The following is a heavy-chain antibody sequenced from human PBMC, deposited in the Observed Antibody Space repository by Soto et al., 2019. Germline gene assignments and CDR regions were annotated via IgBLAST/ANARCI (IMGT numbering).Heavy chain of an antibody. CDR2: ISYDGDNE. CDR1: GFTFGHYA. J-gene: IGHJ4*02. D-gene: IGHD2-2*01. V-gene: IGHV3-30*18. Sequence: QVQLEESGGGVVQPGRSLRLSCAASGFTFGHYAMHWVRQAPGKGLEWLAIISYDGDNEYYAGSVRGRFTISRDNSKNTLSLQTNNLRHEDTAVYYCAKDGGPVYCNSPGCSAKHFDYWGQGTLVTVSS. CDR3: AKDGGPVYCNSPGCSAKHFDY.